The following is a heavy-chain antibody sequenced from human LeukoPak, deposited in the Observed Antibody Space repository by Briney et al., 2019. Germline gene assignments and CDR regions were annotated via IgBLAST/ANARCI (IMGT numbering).Heavy chain of an antibody. D-gene: IGHD2-2*01. V-gene: IGHV4-59*01. CDR3: AREGYCSSTSCPVDV. J-gene: IGHJ6*02. Sequence: SETLSLTCAVYGGSFSGYYWSWIRQPPGKGLEWIGYIYYSGSTNYNPSLKSRVTISVDTSKNQFSLKLSSVTAADTAVYYCAREGYCSSTSCPVDVWGQGTTVTVSS. CDR2: IYYSGST. CDR1: GGSFSGYY.